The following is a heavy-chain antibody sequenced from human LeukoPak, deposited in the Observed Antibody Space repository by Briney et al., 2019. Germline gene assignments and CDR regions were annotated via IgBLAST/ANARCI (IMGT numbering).Heavy chain of an antibody. D-gene: IGHD3-22*01. Sequence: SETLSLTCTVSSGSISTSNYYWGWVRQPPGKALEWIGNIFYSGSTYYSPSLKSRVTISLDTSRNQFSLKLSSVTAADTAVYYCARVSPSGPYYYDMRGAFDIWGQGTMVTVSS. CDR1: SGSISTSNYY. V-gene: IGHV4-39*07. J-gene: IGHJ3*02. CDR2: IFYSGST. CDR3: ARVSPSGPYYYDMRGAFDI.